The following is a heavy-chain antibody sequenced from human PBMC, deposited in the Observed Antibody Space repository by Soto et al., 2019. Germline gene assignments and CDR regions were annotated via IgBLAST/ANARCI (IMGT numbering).Heavy chain of an antibody. CDR2: ISYDGNTE. D-gene: IGHD6-25*01. CDR1: GFAFSSYA. V-gene: IGHV3-30*18. CDR3: VKDAAGAFDF. J-gene: IGHJ4*02. Sequence: QMQLAESGGDMVQPGRPLRLSCAASGFAFSSYAIHWVRQGPGKGLDWIAKISYDGNTEDYADSVKGRFTVSRDNAKKMLYLQMSSLRGDDTATYYCVKDAAGAFDFWGQGTVVTVSS.